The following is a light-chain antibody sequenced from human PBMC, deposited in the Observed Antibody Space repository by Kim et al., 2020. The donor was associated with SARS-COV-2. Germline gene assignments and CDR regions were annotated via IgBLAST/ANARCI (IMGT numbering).Light chain of an antibody. V-gene: IGKV3-15*01. CDR3: QQYAYWRA. Sequence: PEERPTHSARTSQSIRSSLAWYQQKPGQAPRVLIYGAAARATGIPARFSGSGSGTEFTLTISDLQSEDFAVYYCQQYAYWRAFGQGTRLEIK. CDR2: GAA. CDR1: QSIRSS. J-gene: IGKJ5*01.